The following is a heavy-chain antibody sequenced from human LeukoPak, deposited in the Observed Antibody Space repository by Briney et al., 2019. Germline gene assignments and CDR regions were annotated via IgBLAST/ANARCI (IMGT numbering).Heavy chain of an antibody. J-gene: IGHJ4*02. V-gene: IGHV3-9*01. D-gene: IGHD4-17*01. CDR3: AKALGSTVTTRTYFDC. Sequence: PGGSLRLSCAASGFTFHDYAMHWVRQAPGKGLEWVSGLSWNGGNIGYAESVRGRFTISRDNAGNSLYLQMNSLRPEDTALYYCAKALGSTVTTRTYFDCWGQGTLVTVSS. CDR2: LSWNGGNI. CDR1: GFTFHDYA.